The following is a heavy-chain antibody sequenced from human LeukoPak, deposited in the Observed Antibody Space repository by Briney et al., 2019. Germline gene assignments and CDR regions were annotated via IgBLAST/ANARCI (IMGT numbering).Heavy chain of an antibody. CDR2: IYHSGST. D-gene: IGHD1-26*01. Sequence: SGTLSLTCAVSGGSISSSNWWSWVRQPPGKGLEWIGEIYHSGSTNYNPSLKSRATISVDKSKNQFSLQMTSVTAADTAVYYCARWIVGATTSFDCWGQGTLVTVSS. J-gene: IGHJ4*02. V-gene: IGHV4-4*02. CDR3: ARWIVGATTSFDC. CDR1: GGSISSSNW.